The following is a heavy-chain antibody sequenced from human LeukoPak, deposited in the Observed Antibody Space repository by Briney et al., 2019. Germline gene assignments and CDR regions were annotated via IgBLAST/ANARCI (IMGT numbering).Heavy chain of an antibody. CDR1: GFTFDDYA. J-gene: IGHJ5*02. CDR3: AKVRLWFGELTFDP. CDR2: ISWNSGSI. D-gene: IGHD3-10*01. Sequence: PGGSLRLSCAASGFTFDDYAMHWVRQAPGKGLEGVSGISWNSGSIGYADSVKGRFTISRDNAKNSLYLQMNSLRAEDTALYYCAKVRLWFGELTFDPWGQGTLVTVSS. V-gene: IGHV3-9*01.